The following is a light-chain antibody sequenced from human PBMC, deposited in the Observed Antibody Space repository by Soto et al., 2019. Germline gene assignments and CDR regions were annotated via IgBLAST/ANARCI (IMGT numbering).Light chain of an antibody. CDR2: GAS. V-gene: IGKV3-20*01. CDR1: QSVSSSY. J-gene: IGKJ3*01. CDR3: QQYGSSPP. Sequence: EIVLTQSPGTLSLSPGERATLSCRASQSVSSSYLAWYQQKPGQAPRLLIYGASSRATGIPDRFSGSGSGTDFTLTISRLEPEDVAVYYCQQYGSSPPFGPGTKVDIK.